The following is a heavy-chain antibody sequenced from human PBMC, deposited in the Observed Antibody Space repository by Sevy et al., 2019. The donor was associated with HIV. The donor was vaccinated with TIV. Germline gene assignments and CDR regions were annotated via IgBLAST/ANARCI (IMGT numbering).Heavy chain of an antibody. V-gene: IGHV4-39*01. J-gene: IGHJ4*02. D-gene: IGHD6-19*01. CDR1: GASISSSGYY. CDR3: AGPTLTYSSGWSYYDH. CDR2: IRYTGST. Sequence: SETLSLTCTVSGASISSSGYYWGWIRQPPGKGLEWIASIRYTGSTYYNPSLRSRVTISADAFKNQFSLRLNSVTAADTAVYYCAGPTLTYSSGWSYYDHWGQGTVVTVSS.